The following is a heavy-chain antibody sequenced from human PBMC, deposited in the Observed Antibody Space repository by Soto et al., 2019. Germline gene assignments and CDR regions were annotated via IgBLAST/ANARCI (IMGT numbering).Heavy chain of an antibody. CDR1: GGYINSGGFY. V-gene: IGHV4-31*03. D-gene: IGHD6-13*01. CDR2: IFHSGST. CDR3: ARGGIAGHWFDP. J-gene: IGHJ5*02. Sequence: QVQLQESGPGLLKPSQTLSLTCNVSGGYINSGGFYWSWIRQHPGKGLEWIGYIFHSGSTLYNPSLDHRVXLXAXXSRTQLSLNLMSVTVAATAVYYWARGGIAGHWFDPWGQGTLVTVSS.